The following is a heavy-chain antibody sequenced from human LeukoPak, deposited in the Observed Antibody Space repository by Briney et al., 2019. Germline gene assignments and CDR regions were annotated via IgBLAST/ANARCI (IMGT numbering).Heavy chain of an antibody. Sequence: SETLSLTCAVSGGSISSSHYYWGWIRQPPGKGLEWIGYIYYSGSTNYNPSLKSRVTISVDTSKNQFSLKLSSVTAADTAVYYCARVSSLDDFWSGYPSYNWFDPWGQGTLVTVSS. CDR2: IYYSGST. CDR1: GGSISSSHYY. CDR3: ARVSSLDDFWSGYPSYNWFDP. V-gene: IGHV4-61*05. D-gene: IGHD3-3*01. J-gene: IGHJ5*02.